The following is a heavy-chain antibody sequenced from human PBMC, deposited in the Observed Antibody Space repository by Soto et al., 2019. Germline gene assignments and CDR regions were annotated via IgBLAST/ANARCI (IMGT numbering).Heavy chain of an antibody. D-gene: IGHD4-4*01. V-gene: IGHV3-23*01. Sequence: VQLLESGGGLVEPGGSLRLSCAASGFTFNAYAMTWVRQAPGKGLEWVSAIGGSGGNRYYAASVKGRFTISRDNSKDTVDLQMNSLRVEDTAVYYCARVASDYINSVDHWGQGILVTVSS. J-gene: IGHJ4*02. CDR1: GFTFNAYA. CDR2: IGGSGGNR. CDR3: ARVASDYINSVDH.